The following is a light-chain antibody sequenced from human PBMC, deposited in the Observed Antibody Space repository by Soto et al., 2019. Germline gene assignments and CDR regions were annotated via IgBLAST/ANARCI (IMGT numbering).Light chain of an antibody. CDR2: AAS. Sequence: DIQMTQSPSSLSASAGDRVTITCRASQSIGTNLKWFQQRPGKAPKLLIFAASNLQSGVPSRFSGGGSGADFTLTISSLQPDDSATYYCQLATSTLWTFGQGTKVEIK. CDR3: QLATSTLWT. J-gene: IGKJ1*01. V-gene: IGKV1-39*01. CDR1: QSIGTN.